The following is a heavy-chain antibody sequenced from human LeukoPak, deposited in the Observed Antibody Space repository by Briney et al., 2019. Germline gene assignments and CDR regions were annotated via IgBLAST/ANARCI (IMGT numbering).Heavy chain of an antibody. V-gene: IGHV3-11*01. CDR3: ARVLKGPATFDY. CDR1: GFTFSDYY. CDR2: ISSSGSTI. J-gene: IGHJ4*02. Sequence: GGSLRLSCAAAGFTFSDYYMSWIRQAPGKGLEWVSYISSSGSTICYADSVKGRFTISRDNAKNSLYLQMNSLRAEDTAVYYCARVLKGPATFDYWGQGTLVTVSS.